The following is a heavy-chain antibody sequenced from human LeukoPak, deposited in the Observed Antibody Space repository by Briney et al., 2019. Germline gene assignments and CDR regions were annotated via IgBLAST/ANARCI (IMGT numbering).Heavy chain of an antibody. D-gene: IGHD4-11*01. CDR2: ISSSSSYI. V-gene: IGHV3-21*01. Sequence: GSLRLSCAASGFTFSSYSMNWVRQAPGKGLEWVSSISSSSSYIYYADSVKGRFTISRDNAKNSLYLQMNSLRAEDTAVYYCARDLFPSTTAYFDYWGQGTLVTVSS. J-gene: IGHJ4*02. CDR1: GFTFSSYS. CDR3: ARDLFPSTTAYFDY.